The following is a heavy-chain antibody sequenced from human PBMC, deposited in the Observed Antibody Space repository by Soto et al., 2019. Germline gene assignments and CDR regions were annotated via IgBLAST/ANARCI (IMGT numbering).Heavy chain of an antibody. Sequence: GGSXRLSCAASGFTFSSYAMSWVRQAPGKGLEWVSAISGSGGSTYYADSVKGRFTISRDNSKNTLYLQMNGLRAEDTAVYYCAKDQYYDFWSGSFDYWGQGTLVTVSS. CDR3: AKDQYYDFWSGSFDY. CDR1: GFTFSSYA. CDR2: ISGSGGST. V-gene: IGHV3-23*01. D-gene: IGHD3-3*01. J-gene: IGHJ4*02.